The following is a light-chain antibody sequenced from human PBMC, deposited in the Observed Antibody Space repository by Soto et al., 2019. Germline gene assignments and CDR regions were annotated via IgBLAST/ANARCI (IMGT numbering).Light chain of an antibody. CDR2: STY. J-gene: IGLJ3*02. CDR3: VLYMGSGIWV. CDR1: SGSVSTNNY. V-gene: IGLV8-61*01. Sequence: QAVVTQEPSFSVSPGATVTLTCGLSSGSVSTNNYPSWYQQTPGPAPRTLIYSTYTRSAGVPDRVSASILGNKAALTITGAQADAEYDYSCVLYMGSGIWVFGGGTKVTVL.